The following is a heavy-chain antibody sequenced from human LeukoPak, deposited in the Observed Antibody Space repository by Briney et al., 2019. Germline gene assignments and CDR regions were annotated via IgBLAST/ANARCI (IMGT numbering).Heavy chain of an antibody. V-gene: IGHV3-30-3*01. CDR3: ASKWFCGGDCYYQIDF. D-gene: IGHD2-21*02. CDR2: ISYDGSNK. CDR1: GFTFSSYA. J-gene: IGHJ4*02. Sequence: PGGSLRLSCAASGFTFSSYAMHWVRQAPGKGLEWVAVISYDGSNKYYADSVKGRFTISRDNSKNTLFLQMNSLRPEDTAVYYCASKWFCGGDCYYQIDFWGQGTLVTVSS.